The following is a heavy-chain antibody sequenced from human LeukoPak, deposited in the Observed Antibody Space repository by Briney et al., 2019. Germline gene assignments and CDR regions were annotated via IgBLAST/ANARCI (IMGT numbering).Heavy chain of an antibody. Sequence: GESLKISCAASGFTFSSYAMSWIRQAPGKGLEWIAAIGGSGGTTYYADSVKGRFTISRDNSKNTLFLQMNSLRAEDTAVYYCAKQQGSGWAFDIWGQGTMVTVSS. J-gene: IGHJ3*02. CDR1: GFTFSSYA. CDR3: AKQQGSGWAFDI. CDR2: IGGSGGTT. V-gene: IGHV3-23*01. D-gene: IGHD6-19*01.